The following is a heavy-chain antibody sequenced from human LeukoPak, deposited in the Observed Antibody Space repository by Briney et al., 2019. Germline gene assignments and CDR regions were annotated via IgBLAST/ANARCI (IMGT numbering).Heavy chain of an antibody. Sequence: PGGSLRLSCAASGFTFSSYSMNWVRQAPGRGLEWASSTAGSGISKDYADSVKGRFTISKDKSKNTLYLQMDNLRAEDTGVYFCARLPTFYYDSSGYHYDYWGQGTLVTVSS. CDR2: TAGSGISK. V-gene: IGHV3-23*01. D-gene: IGHD3-22*01. J-gene: IGHJ4*02. CDR1: GFTFSSYS. CDR3: ARLPTFYYDSSGYHYDY.